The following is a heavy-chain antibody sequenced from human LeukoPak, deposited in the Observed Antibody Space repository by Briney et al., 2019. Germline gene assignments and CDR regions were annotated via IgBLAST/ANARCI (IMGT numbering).Heavy chain of an antibody. V-gene: IGHV4-4*02. CDR1: GGSISSSNW. CDR3: ARGVVPAANWFDP. J-gene: IGHJ5*02. D-gene: IGHD2-2*01. Sequence: SSETLSLTCAVSGGSISSSNWWSWVRQPPGKGLEWIGEIYHSGSTNYNPSLKSRVTISVDTSKNQFSLKLSSVTAADTAVYYCARGVVPAANWFDPWGQGTLVTVSS. CDR2: IYHSGST.